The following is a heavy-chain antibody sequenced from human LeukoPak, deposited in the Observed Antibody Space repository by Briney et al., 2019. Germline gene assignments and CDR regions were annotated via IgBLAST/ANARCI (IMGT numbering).Heavy chain of an antibody. J-gene: IGHJ5*02. V-gene: IGHV3-73*01. Sequence: GGALRLSCAASGFTFSGSAMHWVRQASGKGLEWVGRIRSKANSYATAYAASVKGRFTISRDDSKNTAYLQTHSLGAEDMGVYYCASLGYCRGRSCSSDNCFDPWGQGTLVTVSS. D-gene: IGHD2-15*01. CDR2: IRSKANSYAT. CDR3: ASLGYCRGRSCSSDNCFDP. CDR1: GFTFSGSA.